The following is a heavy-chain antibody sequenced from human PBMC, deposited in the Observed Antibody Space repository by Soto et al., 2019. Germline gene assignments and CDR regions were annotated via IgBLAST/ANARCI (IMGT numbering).Heavy chain of an antibody. CDR2: ISSSSDDI. V-gene: IGHV3-48*01. D-gene: IGHD2-21*02. CDR3: SRTAMDV. Sequence: QLVESGGGLVYPGGSLRLSCVGSGFSFSNYSMNWVRQAPGKGLQWISYISSSSDDIHYADSVKGRFTVSRDNAEHALFPQATCPRGDDGGITYRSRTAMDV. J-gene: IGHJ6*03. CDR1: GFSFSNYS.